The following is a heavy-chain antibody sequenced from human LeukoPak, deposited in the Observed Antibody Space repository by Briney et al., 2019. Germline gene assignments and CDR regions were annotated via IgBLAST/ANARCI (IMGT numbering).Heavy chain of an antibody. CDR1: GGSISNYY. Sequence: SETLSLTCTVSGGSISNYYWNWIRQPAGKELEWIGRIYTSGSTNYNPSLKSRLTMSMDTSKNQFSLRLSSVTAADTAVYYCARASDDFGDYGLDYWGQGTLVTVSS. J-gene: IGHJ4*02. CDR3: ARASDDFGDYGLDY. D-gene: IGHD4-17*01. V-gene: IGHV4-4*07. CDR2: IYTSGST.